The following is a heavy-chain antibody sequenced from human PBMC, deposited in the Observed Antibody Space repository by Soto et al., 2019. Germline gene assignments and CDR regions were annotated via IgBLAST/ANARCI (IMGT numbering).Heavy chain of an antibody. CDR1: GGSVSSGSYY. J-gene: IGHJ4*02. CDR3: ARDLILTGTTRG. D-gene: IGHD1-7*01. CDR2: IYYSGST. V-gene: IGHV4-61*01. Sequence: PSETLSLTCTVSGGSVSSGSYYWSWIRQPPGKGLEWIGYIYYSGSTNYNPSLKSRVTISVDTSKNQFSLKLSSVTAADTAVYYCARDLILTGTTRGWGQGTLVTVSS.